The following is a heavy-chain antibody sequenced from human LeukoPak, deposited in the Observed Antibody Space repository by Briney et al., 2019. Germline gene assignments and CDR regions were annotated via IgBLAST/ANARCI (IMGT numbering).Heavy chain of an antibody. D-gene: IGHD2-15*01. Sequence: GGSLRLSCAASGFTFSRHSMNWVRQAPGKGLEWVSSISDSSTYIFNADPVQGRFTISRDDAKNSLFLQMNSLRVEDTAVYYCVRVVYCSGGTCSYYFDYWGQGTLVTVSS. CDR3: VRVVYCSGGTCSYYFDY. CDR2: ISDSSTYI. J-gene: IGHJ4*02. V-gene: IGHV3-21*01. CDR1: GFTFSRHS.